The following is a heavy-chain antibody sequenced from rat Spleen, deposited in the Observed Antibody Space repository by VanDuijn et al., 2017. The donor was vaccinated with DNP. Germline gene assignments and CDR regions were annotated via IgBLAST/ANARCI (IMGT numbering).Heavy chain of an antibody. D-gene: IGHD1-1*01. CDR1: GFTFSSYW. J-gene: IGHJ2*01. CDR2: INTDGDNT. Sequence: EVQLVETGGGLVQPGRSLKLSCVGSGFTFSSYWMFWIRQAPGKGLEWIASINTDGDNTYYPDSVKGRFTISRDNAENTVYLQMNSLQSEDTAIYHCVRPVRFYSGPFDSWGRGLMVTVSS. CDR3: VRPVRFYSGPFDS. V-gene: IGHV5-58*01.